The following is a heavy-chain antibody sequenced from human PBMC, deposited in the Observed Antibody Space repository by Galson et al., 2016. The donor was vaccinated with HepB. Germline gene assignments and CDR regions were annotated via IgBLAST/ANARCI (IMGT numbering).Heavy chain of an antibody. CDR1: GFTFSSYG. CDR2: IRSGSSYT. Sequence: SLRLSCAASGFTFSSYGMHWIRQAPGKGLEWVSNIRSGSSYTDYADSVKGRFTISRDNARNSLYLKMNSLRVEDTAVYYCVRGGRVQPTVDDYYYYHGMDVWGQGTTVSVSS. J-gene: IGHJ6*02. D-gene: IGHD4-11*01. V-gene: IGHV3-11*03. CDR3: VRGGRVQPTVDDYYYYHGMDV.